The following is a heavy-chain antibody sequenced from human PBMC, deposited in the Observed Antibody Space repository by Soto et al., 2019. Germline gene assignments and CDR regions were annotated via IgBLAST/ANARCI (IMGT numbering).Heavy chain of an antibody. D-gene: IGHD2-2*01. V-gene: IGHV1-18*01. Sequence: ASVKVSCKASGYTFTSYGISWVRQAPGQGLEWMGWISAYNGNTNYAQKLQGRVTMTTDTSTSTAYMELRSLRSDDTAVYYCARDRPADKYQLLLPQEDWFDPWGQGTLVTVSS. J-gene: IGHJ5*02. CDR1: GYTFTSYG. CDR3: ARDRPADKYQLLLPQEDWFDP. CDR2: ISAYNGNT.